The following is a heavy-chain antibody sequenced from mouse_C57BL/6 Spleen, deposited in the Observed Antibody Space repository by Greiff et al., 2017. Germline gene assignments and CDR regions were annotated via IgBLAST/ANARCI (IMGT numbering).Heavy chain of an antibody. J-gene: IGHJ4*01. D-gene: IGHD1-1*01. CDR3: GRWRITTVEGAMDY. V-gene: IGHV1-42*01. Sequence: VQLQQSGPELVKPGASVKISCKASGYSFTGYYMNWVKQSPEKSLEWIGEINPSTGGTTYNQKFKAKATLTVDKSSSTAYMQLKSLTSEDSAVYYCGRWRITTVEGAMDYWGQGTSVTVSS. CDR1: GYSFTGYY. CDR2: INPSTGGT.